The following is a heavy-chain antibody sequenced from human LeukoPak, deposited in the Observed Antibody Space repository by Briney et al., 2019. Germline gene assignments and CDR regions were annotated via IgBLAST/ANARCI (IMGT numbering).Heavy chain of an antibody. D-gene: IGHD3-10*01. Sequence: SETLSLTCTVSGGSISSSSYYWGWIRQPPGKGLEWNGSIYYSGSTYYNPSLKSRVTISVDTAKNQFSLKLSSVTAADTAVYHCARRRITMVRGVIIEQGGPLDYCGQGTLVTVSS. CDR3: ARRRITMVRGVIIEQGGPLDY. CDR1: GGSISSSSYY. J-gene: IGHJ4*02. CDR2: IYYSGST. V-gene: IGHV4-39*01.